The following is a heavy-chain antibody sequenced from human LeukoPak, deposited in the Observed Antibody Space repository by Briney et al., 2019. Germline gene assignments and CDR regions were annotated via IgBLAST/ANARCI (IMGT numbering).Heavy chain of an antibody. J-gene: IGHJ4*02. V-gene: IGHV1-18*04. CDR2: ISAYNGNT. CDR1: GYAFTSYG. CDR3: AVAGFSVGNDY. Sequence: GASVKVSCKASGYAFTSYGISLVRQAPGQGLEWMGWISAYNGNTNYAQKLQGRVTMTTDTSTSTAYMELRSLRSDDTAVYYCAVAGFSVGNDYWGQGTLVTVSS. D-gene: IGHD6-19*01.